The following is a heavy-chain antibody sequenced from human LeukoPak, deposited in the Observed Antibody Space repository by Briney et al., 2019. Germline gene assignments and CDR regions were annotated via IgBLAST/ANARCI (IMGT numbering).Heavy chain of an antibody. J-gene: IGHJ4*02. CDR1: GGSISSSY. CDR2: IYYSGST. V-gene: IGHV4-59*08. Sequence: SETLSLTCTVSGGSISSSYWTWIRQPPGKGLEWIGYIYYSGSTNYNPSLRGRVTISSDTSKNQFSLKLNSVTAADTAVYYCARRVTGRGTYYFENWGAGALVTVSS. CDR3: ARRVTGRGTYYFEN. D-gene: IGHD1-14*01.